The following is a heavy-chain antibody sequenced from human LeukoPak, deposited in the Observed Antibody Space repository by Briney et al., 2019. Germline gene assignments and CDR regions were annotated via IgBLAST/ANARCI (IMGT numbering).Heavy chain of an antibody. D-gene: IGHD5-24*01. CDR1: GGTFSSYA. CDR2: IIPILGIA. J-gene: IGHJ5*02. Sequence: SVKVSCKAPGGTFSSYAISWVRQAPGQRLEWMGRIIPILGIANYAQKFQGRVTITADKSTSTAYMELSSLRSEDTAVYYCARAGMATITGWFDPWGQGTLVTVSS. V-gene: IGHV1-69*04. CDR3: ARAGMATITGWFDP.